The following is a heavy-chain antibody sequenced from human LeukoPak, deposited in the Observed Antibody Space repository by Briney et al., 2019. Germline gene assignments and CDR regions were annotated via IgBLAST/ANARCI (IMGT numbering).Heavy chain of an antibody. D-gene: IGHD3-22*01. Sequence: ASVKVSCKASGYTFTSYGISWVRQAPGQGLEWMGWISAYNGNTNYAQKLQGRVTMTTDTSTSTAYMELRSLRSEDTAVYYCARVSRLLRTLDYWGQGTLVTVSS. CDR3: ARVSRLLRTLDY. V-gene: IGHV1-18*01. CDR2: ISAYNGNT. J-gene: IGHJ4*02. CDR1: GYTFTSYG.